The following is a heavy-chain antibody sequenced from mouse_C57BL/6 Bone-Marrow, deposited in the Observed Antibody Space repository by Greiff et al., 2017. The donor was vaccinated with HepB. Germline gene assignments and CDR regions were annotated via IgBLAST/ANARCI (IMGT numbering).Heavy chain of an antibody. D-gene: IGHD1-1*01. J-gene: IGHJ4*01. V-gene: IGHV6-3*01. CDR1: GFTFSNYW. CDR3: TSTTSLRYYAMDY. CDR2: IRLKSDNYAT. Sequence: EVMLVESGGGLVQPGGSMKLSCVASGFTFSNYWMNWVRQSPEKGLEWVAQIRLKSDNYATHYAESVKGMFTISRDDSKSSVYLQMNNLRAEDTGIYYCTSTTSLRYYAMDYWGQGTSVTVSS.